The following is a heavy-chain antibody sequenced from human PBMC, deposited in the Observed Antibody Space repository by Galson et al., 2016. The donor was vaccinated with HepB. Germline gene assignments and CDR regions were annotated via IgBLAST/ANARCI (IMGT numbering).Heavy chain of an antibody. D-gene: IGHD2-2*01. V-gene: IGHV3-23*01. Sequence: SLRLSCAASGFNFRDYGMTWVRQAPGKGLEWVSFITGGGGITHYGDSVKGRFTISRDTSQKTLHLQMTNLRAEDTAIYYCAKDRLGYCSIPSCYFWDSWGQGALVIVSS. CDR2: ITGGGGIT. J-gene: IGHJ4*02. CDR1: GFNFRDYG. CDR3: AKDRLGYCSIPSCYFWDS.